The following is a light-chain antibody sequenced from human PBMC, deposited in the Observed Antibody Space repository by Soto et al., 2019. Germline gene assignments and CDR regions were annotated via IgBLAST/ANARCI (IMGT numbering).Light chain of an antibody. V-gene: IGKV1-39*01. CDR2: AAS. J-gene: IGKJ4*01. Sequence: DIQMSQSPSSLSASLGDRVTITCRASQSISTYLNWYQQKPGKAPKLLIYAASSLQSGVPSRFSGSGSGTDFTLTISSLQPEYFATYYCQQGNSFPLTFGGGTKVEIK. CDR1: QSISTY. CDR3: QQGNSFPLT.